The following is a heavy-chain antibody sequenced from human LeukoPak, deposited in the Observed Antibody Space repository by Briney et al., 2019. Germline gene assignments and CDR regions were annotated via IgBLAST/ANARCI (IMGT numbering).Heavy chain of an antibody. J-gene: IGHJ4*02. CDR2: ISSSGSTI. Sequence: GGSLRLSCAASGFTFSDYYMSWIRQAPGKGLEWVSYISSSGSTIYYADSVKGRFTISRDNAKNSLYLQMNSLRAEDTAVYYCARHDKIFGVVIPPSFDYWGQGTLVTVSS. CDR1: GFTFSDYY. CDR3: ARHDKIFGVVIPPSFDY. D-gene: IGHD3-3*01. V-gene: IGHV3-11*04.